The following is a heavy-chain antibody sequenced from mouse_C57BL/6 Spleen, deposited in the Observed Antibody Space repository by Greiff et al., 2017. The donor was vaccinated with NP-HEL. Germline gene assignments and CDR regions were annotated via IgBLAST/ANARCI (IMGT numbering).Heavy chain of an antibody. V-gene: IGHV1-18*01. Sequence: VQLQQSGPELVKPGASVKIPCQASGYTFTDYNMDWVKQSHGKSLEWIGDINPNNGGTIYNQKFKGKATLTVDKSSSTAYMELRSLTSEDTAVYYCARKRHYYGSRSYAMDYWGQGTSVTVSS. CDR2: INPNNGGT. CDR3: ARKRHYYGSRSYAMDY. J-gene: IGHJ4*01. CDR1: GYTFTDYN. D-gene: IGHD1-1*01.